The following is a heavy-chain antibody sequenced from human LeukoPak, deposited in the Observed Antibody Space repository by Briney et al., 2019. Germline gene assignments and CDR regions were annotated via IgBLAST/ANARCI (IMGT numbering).Heavy chain of an antibody. CDR1: GGSISSYY. D-gene: IGHD2-2*01. CDR3: ARHEGGQEGDIVVVPAATPPDY. J-gene: IGHJ4*02. CDR2: IYYSGST. Sequence: SETLSLTCTVSGGSISSYYWSWIRQPPGKGLEWIGYIYYSGSTNYNPSLKSRVTISVDTSKNQFSLKLSSVTAADTAVYYCARHEGGQEGDIVVVPAATPPDYWGQGTLVTVSS. V-gene: IGHV4-59*01.